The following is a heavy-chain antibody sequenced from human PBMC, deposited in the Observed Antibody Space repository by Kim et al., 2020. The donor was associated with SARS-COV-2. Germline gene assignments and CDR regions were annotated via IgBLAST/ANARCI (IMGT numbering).Heavy chain of an antibody. Sequence: VKGRFTISRDNSKNTLYLQIDSLRAEDTAIYYCAKDDRDIVVVPGAIAFDYWGQRTLVTVSS. CDR3: AKDDRDIVVVPGAIAFDY. D-gene: IGHD2-2*01. V-gene: IGHV3-23*01. J-gene: IGHJ4*02.